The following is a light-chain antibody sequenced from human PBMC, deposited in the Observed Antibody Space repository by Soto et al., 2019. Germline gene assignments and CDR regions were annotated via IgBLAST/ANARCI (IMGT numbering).Light chain of an antibody. J-gene: IGKJ1*01. V-gene: IGKV3-20*01. CDR2: AAS. Sequence: ESVLTQSPGILSLSPGERATLSCRASQSLTSSYFAWYQQKPGQAPRLLIYAASRSATGIPDRFSGSGSGTDFSLIIIRLEAEDSAVYYCQYYDTSPAWTFGQGTRVEIK. CDR3: QYYDTSPAWT. CDR1: QSLTSSY.